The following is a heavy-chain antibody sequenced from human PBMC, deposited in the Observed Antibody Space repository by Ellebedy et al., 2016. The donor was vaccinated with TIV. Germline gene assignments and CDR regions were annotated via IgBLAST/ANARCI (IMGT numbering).Heavy chain of an antibody. CDR1: GYTFTRYY. V-gene: IGHV1-46*01. D-gene: IGHD2-15*01. CDR2: INPSGGRT. J-gene: IGHJ4*02. Sequence: AASVKVSCKASGYTFTRYYIHWVRQAPGQGFEYMGIINPSGGRTSYAQKFQGRVTMTRDTSTSTFYMDLSSLRSEDTAVYYCARVGDGSDYWGQGTLVTVSS. CDR3: ARVGDGSDY.